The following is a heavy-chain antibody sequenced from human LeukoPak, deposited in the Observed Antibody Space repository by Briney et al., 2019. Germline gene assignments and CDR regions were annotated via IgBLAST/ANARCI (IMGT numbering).Heavy chain of an antibody. CDR3: ARVGPSGYSYGSSYWYFDL. CDR1: GGSISSYY. D-gene: IGHD5-18*01. J-gene: IGHJ2*01. Sequence: SETLSLTCTVSGGSISSYYWSWIRQPPGKGLEWIGYIYHSGSTYYNPSLKSRVTISVDRSKNHFSLNLSSVTAADTAVYYCARVGPSGYSYGSSYWYFDLWGRGTLVTVYS. V-gene: IGHV4-59*12. CDR2: IYHSGST.